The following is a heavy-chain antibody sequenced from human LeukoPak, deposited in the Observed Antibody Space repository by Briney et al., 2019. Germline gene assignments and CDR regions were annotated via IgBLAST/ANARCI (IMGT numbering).Heavy chain of an antibody. J-gene: IGHJ3*02. CDR3: ARDSPVPAAGPIDAFDI. Sequence: ASVKVSCKTSGYTFTGYHMHWVRQAPGQGLEWMGWISAYNGSTNYAQNLQGRVTMTTDTSTSTAYMELRSPRSDDTAVYYCARDSPVPAAGPIDAFDIWGQGTMVTVSS. CDR1: GYTFTGYH. CDR2: ISAYNGST. V-gene: IGHV1-18*04. D-gene: IGHD6-13*01.